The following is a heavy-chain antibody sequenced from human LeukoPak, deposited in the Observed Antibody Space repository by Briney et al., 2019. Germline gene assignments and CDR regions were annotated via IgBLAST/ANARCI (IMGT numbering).Heavy chain of an antibody. CDR1: GGSFSGYY. J-gene: IGHJ6*03. CDR2: INHSGST. D-gene: IGHD4-17*01. V-gene: IGHV4-34*01. CDR3: ASWATTVTNDLYYYYYMDV. Sequence: SETLSLTCAVYGGSFSGYYWSWIRQPPGKGLEWIGEINHSGSTNYNPSLKMRVTISVYTSKNQFSLKLNSVTAADTAVYYCASWATTVTNDLYYYYYMDVWGKGTTVTVSS.